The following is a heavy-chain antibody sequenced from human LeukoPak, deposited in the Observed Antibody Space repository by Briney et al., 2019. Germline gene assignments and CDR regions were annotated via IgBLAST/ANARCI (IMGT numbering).Heavy chain of an antibody. V-gene: IGHV1-2*02. CDR3: ARSVVVPAAMLVGNAFDI. Sequence: GASVKVSCKASGGTFSSYAISWVRQAPGQGLEWMGWINPNSGGTNYAQKFQGRVTMTRDTSISTAYMELSRLRSDDTAVYYCARSVVVPAAMLVGNAFDIWGQGTMVTVSS. CDR1: GGTFSSYA. D-gene: IGHD2-2*01. CDR2: INPNSGGT. J-gene: IGHJ3*02.